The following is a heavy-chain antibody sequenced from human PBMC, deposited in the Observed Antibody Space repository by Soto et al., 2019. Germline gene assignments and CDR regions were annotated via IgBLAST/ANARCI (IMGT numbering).Heavy chain of an antibody. CDR3: ARIILTGYYGLEP. J-gene: IGHJ5*02. Sequence: QVQLQESGPGLVKPSETLSRTCSVSGDSLTSYYWTWVRQHPGKGLEWIGYIYYTGKTNYNPSLKSRVTISMDLSKNQFSLELRSLTAADTAVYYCARIILTGYYGLEPWGQGTLVIVSA. V-gene: IGHV4-59*01. CDR2: IYYTGKT. D-gene: IGHD3-9*01. CDR1: GDSLTSYY.